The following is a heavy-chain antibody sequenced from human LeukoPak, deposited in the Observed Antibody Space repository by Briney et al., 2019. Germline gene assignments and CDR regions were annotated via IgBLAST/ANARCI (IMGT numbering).Heavy chain of an antibody. CDR1: GFTFSDNY. J-gene: IGHJ4*02. CDR2: ISSSTNTI. CDR3: AKDHLPGIVVADRDY. Sequence: GGSLRLSCEASGFTFSDNYMSWIRQAPGKGLEWVSYISSSTNTISYADSVKGRFTISRDNSKNTLYLQITSLRAEDTGVYYCAKDHLPGIVVADRDYWGQGTLVTVSS. V-gene: IGHV3-11*01. D-gene: IGHD6-19*01.